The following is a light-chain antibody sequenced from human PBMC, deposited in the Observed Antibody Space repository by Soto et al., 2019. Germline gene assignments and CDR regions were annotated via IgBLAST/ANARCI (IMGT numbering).Light chain of an antibody. CDR3: SSYTSSSTRV. CDR2: EVS. V-gene: IGLV2-14*01. J-gene: IGLJ3*02. CDR1: SSDVGGYNY. Sequence: QSALTQPASVSGSPGQSITISCTGTSSDVGGYNYVSWYQQHPGKAPKLMIYEVSNRPSGVSNRFSGSKSGNTASLTISGLQADDEADYYCSSYTSSSTRVFGGGTQLTDL.